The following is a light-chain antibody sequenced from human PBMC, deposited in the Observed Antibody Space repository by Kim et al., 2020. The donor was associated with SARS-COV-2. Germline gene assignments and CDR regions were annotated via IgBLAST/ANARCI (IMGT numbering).Light chain of an antibody. V-gene: IGKV1-39*01. CDR3: QQRYSFPLPPS. J-gene: IGKJ2*03. Sequence: DIQMTQSTSSLSASVGDRVIITCRASQSISSYLNWYQQKPGKAPKLLIYAASSLQSGVPSRFSGSGSGTDFTLTISSLQPEDFATYYCQQRYSFPLPPSCGQGTKLEI. CDR1: QSISSY. CDR2: AAS.